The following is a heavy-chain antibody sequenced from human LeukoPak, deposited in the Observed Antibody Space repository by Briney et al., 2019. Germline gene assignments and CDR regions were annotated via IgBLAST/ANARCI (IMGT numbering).Heavy chain of an antibody. CDR2: INGSGGST. Sequence: GGSLRLSCAASGLTFSSYAMSWVRQAPGKGLEWVSAINGSGGSTYYADSVKGRFTISRDNSKNTLYLQMNSLRAEDTAVYYCAKDRGGYYYDSSGSADYWGQGTLVTVSS. CDR3: AKDRGGYYYDSSGSADY. V-gene: IGHV3-23*01. CDR1: GLTFSSYA. D-gene: IGHD3-22*01. J-gene: IGHJ4*02.